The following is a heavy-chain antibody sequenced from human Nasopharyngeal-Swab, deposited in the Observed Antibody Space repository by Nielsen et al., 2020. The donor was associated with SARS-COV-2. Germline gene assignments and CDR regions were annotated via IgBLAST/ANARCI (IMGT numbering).Heavy chain of an antibody. V-gene: IGHV4-34*01. Sequence: SETLSLTYAVSGGSFSGYYWSWVRQPPGKGLEWIGEINHSGSTNYNPSLKSRVTISIDTSKNQFSLKLSSVTAADTAVYYCAKTLNSGYASSWCRYYYYGMDVWGQGTTVTVSS. CDR3: AKTLNSGYASSWCRYYYYGMDV. J-gene: IGHJ6*02. CDR2: INHSGST. CDR1: GGSFSGYY. D-gene: IGHD6-13*01.